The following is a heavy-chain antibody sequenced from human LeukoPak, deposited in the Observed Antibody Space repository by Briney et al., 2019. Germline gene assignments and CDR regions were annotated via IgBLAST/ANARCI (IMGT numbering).Heavy chain of an antibody. CDR2: ISYDGSNK. CDR1: RFTFSSYG. D-gene: IGHD3-9*01. J-gene: IGHJ4*02. V-gene: IGHV3-30*03. CDR3: ALQRITIFCFDY. Sequence: GGSLRLSCVGSRFTFSSYGMHWVRQAPGKGLEWVAVISYDGSNKYYADSVKGRFTISRDNSKNTLYLQMNSLRAEDTAVYYCALQRITIFCFDYWGQGTLVTVSS.